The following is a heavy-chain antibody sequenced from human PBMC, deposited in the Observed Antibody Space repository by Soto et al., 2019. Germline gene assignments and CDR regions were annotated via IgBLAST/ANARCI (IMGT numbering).Heavy chain of an antibody. J-gene: IGHJ6*03. D-gene: IGHD6-19*01. CDR1: GYSFTNYG. CDR2: ISAYNGDT. V-gene: IGHV1-18*01. CDR3: ARDRGVAPPVAGNTHYYYYMDV. Sequence: QDQLVQSGGEVKKPGASVKVSCKASGYSFTNYGITCVRQAPGQGFEWMGWISAYNGDTNYAQKLQGRVTMTTAASTSTAYLELRSLRSDDTAVYYCARDRGVAPPVAGNTHYYYYMDVWGKGTTVTVSS.